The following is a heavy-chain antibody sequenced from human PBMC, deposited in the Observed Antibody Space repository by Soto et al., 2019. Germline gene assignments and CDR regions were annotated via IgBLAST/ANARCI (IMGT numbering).Heavy chain of an antibody. D-gene: IGHD3-16*01. Sequence: SETLSLTCAVSGDSVSNDNYYWSWIRQPPGKGLEGIGYIYYSGTTNYNSYLKSRLSLSVDMSKNQFSLKLASVTAADTAVYFCARSQRGRTAFTFDYWGQGALGTVS. V-gene: IGHV4-61*01. CDR3: ARSQRGRTAFTFDY. J-gene: IGHJ4*02. CDR1: GDSVSNDNYY. CDR2: IYYSGTT.